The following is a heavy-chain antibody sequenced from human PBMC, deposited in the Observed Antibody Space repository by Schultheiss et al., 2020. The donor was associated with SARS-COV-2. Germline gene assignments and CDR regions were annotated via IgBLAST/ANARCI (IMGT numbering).Heavy chain of an antibody. CDR2: ISSSGSTI. V-gene: IGHV3-48*04. CDR1: GFTFSSYA. Sequence: GGSLRLSCAASGFTFSSYAMHWVRQAPGKGLEWVSYISSSGSTIYYADSVKGRFTISRDNAKNSLYLQMNSLRAEDTAVYYCARDQAVRESRYYYYYGMDVWGQGTTVTVSS. D-gene: IGHD6-19*01. J-gene: IGHJ6*02. CDR3: ARDQAVRESRYYYYYGMDV.